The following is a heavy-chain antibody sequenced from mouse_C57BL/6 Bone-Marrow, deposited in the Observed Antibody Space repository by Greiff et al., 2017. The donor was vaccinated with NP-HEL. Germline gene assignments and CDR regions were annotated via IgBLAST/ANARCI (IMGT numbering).Heavy chain of an antibody. V-gene: IGHV5-9*01. CDR3: ARREGGWLPAWFAY. CDR1: GFTFSSYT. J-gene: IGHJ3*01. CDR2: ISGGGGNT. D-gene: IGHD2-3*01. Sequence: EVMLVESGGGLVKPGGSLKLSCAASGFTFSSYTMSWVRQTPEKRLEWVATISGGGGNTYYPDSVKGRFTISRDNAKNTLYLQMSSLRSEDTALYYCARREGGWLPAWFAYWGQGTLVTVSA.